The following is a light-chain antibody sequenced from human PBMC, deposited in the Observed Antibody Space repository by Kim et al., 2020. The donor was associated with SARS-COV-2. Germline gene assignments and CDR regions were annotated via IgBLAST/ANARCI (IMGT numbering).Light chain of an antibody. Sequence: EIVLTQSPGTLSLSPGERATLSCRASQSVSSSYLAWYQQKPGQAPRLLIYGASSRATGIPDRFSGSGSGTDFTLTISRLEPEDFAVYYCQQYGSSTQFGQRTKVDIK. CDR3: QQYGSSTQ. CDR2: GAS. J-gene: IGKJ1*01. CDR1: QSVSSSY. V-gene: IGKV3-20*01.